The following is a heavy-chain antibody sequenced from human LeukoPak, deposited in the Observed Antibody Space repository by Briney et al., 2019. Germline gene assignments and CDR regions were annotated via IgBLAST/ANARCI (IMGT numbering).Heavy chain of an antibody. CDR3: ARDRRLRGSPDAFDI. CDR1: GGTFSSYA. J-gene: IGHJ3*02. D-gene: IGHD3-16*01. CDR2: IIPIFGTA. Sequence: SVKVSCKASGGTFSSYAISWVRQAPGQGLEWMGGIIPIFGTANYAQKFQGRVTITTDESTSTAYMELSSLRSEDTAVYYCARDRRLRGSPDAFDIWGQGTMVTVSS. V-gene: IGHV1-69*05.